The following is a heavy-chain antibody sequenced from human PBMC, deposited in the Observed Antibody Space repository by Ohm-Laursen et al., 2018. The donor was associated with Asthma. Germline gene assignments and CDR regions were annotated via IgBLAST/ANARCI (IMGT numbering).Heavy chain of an antibody. V-gene: IGHV3-30*04. Sequence: SLRLSCAASGFTFSSYAMHWVRQAPGKGLEWVAVISYDGSNKYYADSVKGRFTISRDNSKITVYVQMNSLRAEDTAVYYCAKEKGGSFDYWGQGTLVTVSS. CDR2: ISYDGSNK. J-gene: IGHJ4*02. CDR1: GFTFSSYA. D-gene: IGHD1-26*01. CDR3: AKEKGGSFDY.